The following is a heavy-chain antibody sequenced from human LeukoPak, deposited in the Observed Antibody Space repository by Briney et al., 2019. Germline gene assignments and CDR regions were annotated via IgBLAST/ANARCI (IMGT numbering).Heavy chain of an antibody. V-gene: IGHV6-1*01. Sequence: SQTLSLTCAISGDXVSSISAAWNWVRQSPSRGLQWSGRTYYRSKWYNDYAVSVKSRITMNPDTSKNQLSLQLNSVTPEDTAVYYCARERIDAFDIWGQGTMVIVSS. CDR2: TYYRSKWYN. J-gene: IGHJ3*02. CDR1: GDXVSSISAA. D-gene: IGHD2-15*01. CDR3: ARERIDAFDI.